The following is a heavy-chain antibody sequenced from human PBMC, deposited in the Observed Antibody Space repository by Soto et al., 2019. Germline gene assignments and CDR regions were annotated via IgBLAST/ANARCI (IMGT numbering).Heavy chain of an antibody. CDR2: IYYSGST. J-gene: IGHJ4*02. CDR1: GGSISSSSYY. V-gene: IGHV4-39*01. CDR3: ATHNWNYEPPSFDY. Sequence: SETLSLTCTVSGGSISSSSYYWGWIRQPPGKGLEWIGSIYYSGSTYYNPSLKSRVTISVDTSKNQFSLKLSSVTAADTAVYYCATHNWNYEPPSFDYWGQGTLVTVSS. D-gene: IGHD1-7*01.